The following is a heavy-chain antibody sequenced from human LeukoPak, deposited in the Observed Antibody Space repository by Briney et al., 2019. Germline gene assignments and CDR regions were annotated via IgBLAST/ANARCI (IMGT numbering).Heavy chain of an antibody. V-gene: IGHV4-34*01. D-gene: IGHD1-26*01. J-gene: IGHJ6*03. CDR2: TNHSGST. CDR1: GGSFSGYY. CDR3: ARGRWELLYYYYYMDV. Sequence: SETLSLTCAVYGGSFSGYYWSWIRQPPGKGLEWIGETNHSGSTNYNPSLKSRVTISVDTSKNQFSLRLSSVTAADTAVYYCARGRWELLYYYYYMDVWGKGTTVTVSS.